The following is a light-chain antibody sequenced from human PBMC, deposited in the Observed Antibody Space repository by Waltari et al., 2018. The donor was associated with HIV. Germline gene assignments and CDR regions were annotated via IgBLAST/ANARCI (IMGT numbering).Light chain of an antibody. Sequence: QSMLTQPPSASGTPGQRVTISCSGSSSNIGRNTVNWYQQLPGTAPKLLIYSSNHRPSGVPDRCSGSKSGTSASLAISGLQSEDEADYYCATWDDSLNGRVFGGGTKLTVL. CDR3: ATWDDSLNGRV. J-gene: IGLJ3*02. CDR1: SSNIGRNT. V-gene: IGLV1-44*01. CDR2: SSN.